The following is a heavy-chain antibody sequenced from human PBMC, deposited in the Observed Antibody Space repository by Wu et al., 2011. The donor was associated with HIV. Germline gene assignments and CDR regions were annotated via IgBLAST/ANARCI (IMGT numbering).Heavy chain of an antibody. CDR3: ARDPLVQGRTWKTLHYFDP. V-gene: IGHV1-69*04. CDR1: GGILSSFA. Sequence: QVQLTQSGAEVRKPGSSVKLSCKTSGGILSSFATAWLRLVPGHGLEWVGRIVPILGTSTAAQKFQGRVTFSADKSTNTVYMELSSLTSGDTAVYYCARDPLVQGRTWKTLHYFDPWGQGTLIIVSA. J-gene: IGHJ5*02. D-gene: IGHD3-10*01. CDR2: IVPILGTS.